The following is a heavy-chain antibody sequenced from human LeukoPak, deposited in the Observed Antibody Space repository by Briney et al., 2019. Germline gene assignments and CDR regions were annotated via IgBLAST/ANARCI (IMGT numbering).Heavy chain of an antibody. CDR2: ISSAGTYI. V-gene: IGHV3-21*01. D-gene: IGHD6-13*01. J-gene: IGHJ2*01. CDR1: GFTFSTYS. CDR3: ARAEATAGTDWYFDL. Sequence: GGSVRLSCAASGFTFSTYSMNWVRQAPGKGLEWVSSISSAGTYIYSADSVKGRFTISRDNAKNSLYLQMNSLSAEDTAVYYCARAEATAGTDWYFDLWGRGTLVTASS.